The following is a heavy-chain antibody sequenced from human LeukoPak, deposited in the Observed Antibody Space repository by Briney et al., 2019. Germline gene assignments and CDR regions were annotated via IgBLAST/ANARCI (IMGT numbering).Heavy chain of an antibody. CDR3: ARDVTPDYYYGSGSYHLFPFDY. CDR1: GGTFTSYD. Sequence: ASVKVSCKASGGTFTSYDINWVRQAPGQGLEWMGWISAYNGNTNYAQKLQGRVTMTTDTSTSTAYMELRSLRSDDTAVYYCARDVTPDYYYGSGSYHLFPFDYWGQGTLVTVSS. D-gene: IGHD3-10*01. J-gene: IGHJ4*02. CDR2: ISAYNGNT. V-gene: IGHV1-18*01.